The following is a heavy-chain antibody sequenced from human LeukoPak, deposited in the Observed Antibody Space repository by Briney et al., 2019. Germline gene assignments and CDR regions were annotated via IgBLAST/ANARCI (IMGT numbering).Heavy chain of an antibody. J-gene: IGHJ5*02. CDR3: ATDEFCPFEELCFDP. Sequence: ASVKVSCKVSGYTLTELSMHWVRQAPGKGLEWMGGFDPEDGETIYAQKFQGRVTMTEDTSTDTAYMELSSLRSEDTAVYYCATDEFCPFEELCFDPWGQGTLVTVSS. V-gene: IGHV1-24*01. CDR1: GYTLTELS. CDR2: FDPEDGET. D-gene: IGHD3-10*01.